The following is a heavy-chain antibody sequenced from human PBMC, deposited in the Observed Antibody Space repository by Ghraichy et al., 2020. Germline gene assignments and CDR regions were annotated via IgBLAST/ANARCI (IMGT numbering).Heavy chain of an antibody. CDR3: SRIWDGVTYHPDFDY. CDR2: IRGKPNNYAT. J-gene: IGHJ4*02. V-gene: IGHV3-73*01. Sequence: GGSLRLSCAASGFAFSDSAIHWVRQASGKGLEWVGRIRGKPNNYATAYVASLKGRFTISRDESKNTAYLQMNSLKTEDTAVYYCSRIWDGVTYHPDFDYWRQGTLVTVSS. D-gene: IGHD2-8*01. CDR1: GFAFSDSA.